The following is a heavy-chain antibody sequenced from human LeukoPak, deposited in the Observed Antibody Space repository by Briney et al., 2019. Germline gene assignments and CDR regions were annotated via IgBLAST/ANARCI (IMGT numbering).Heavy chain of an antibody. Sequence: GGSLRLSCAASGFTFSSYAMNWVRQAPGKGLEWVSAISGSADRTYYADSVKGRFTISRDNSKNTLYLRMNRMRGEDTAVYYCAKDLSPGPDWGQGTLVTVSS. V-gene: IGHV3-23*01. CDR2: ISGSADRT. D-gene: IGHD2/OR15-2a*01. J-gene: IGHJ4*02. CDR1: GFTFSSYA. CDR3: AKDLSPGPD.